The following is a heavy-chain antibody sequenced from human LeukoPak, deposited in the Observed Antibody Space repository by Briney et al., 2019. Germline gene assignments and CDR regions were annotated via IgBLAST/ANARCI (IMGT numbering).Heavy chain of an antibody. D-gene: IGHD3-22*01. CDR1: GFTFSTYA. CDR2: ISGGGGST. V-gene: IGHV3-23*01. CDR3: AKGGYFDNIDY. Sequence: PGGSLRLSCAASGFTFSTYAMTWVRQAPGKGLEWVSTISGGGGSTYYADSVKGRFTISRDNSKNTLYLQMTSLRAEDTAIYYRAKGGYFDNIDYWGQGTLVTVSS. J-gene: IGHJ4*02.